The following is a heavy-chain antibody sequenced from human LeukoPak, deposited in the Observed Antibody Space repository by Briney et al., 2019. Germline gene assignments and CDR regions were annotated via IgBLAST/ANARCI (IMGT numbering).Heavy chain of an antibody. CDR2: INHSGST. Sequence: SETLSLTCAVYGGSFSGYYWSWIRQLPGKGLEWIGEINHSGSTNYNPSLKSRVTISVDTSKNQFSLKLSSVTAADTAVYYCASQVPEQYYDFWSGSKGYWFDPWGQGTLVTVSS. CDR3: ASQVPEQYYDFWSGSKGYWFDP. J-gene: IGHJ5*02. V-gene: IGHV4-34*01. D-gene: IGHD3-3*01. CDR1: GGSFSGYY.